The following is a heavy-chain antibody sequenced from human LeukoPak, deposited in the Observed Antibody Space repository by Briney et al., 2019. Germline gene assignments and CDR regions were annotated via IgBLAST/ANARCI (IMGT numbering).Heavy chain of an antibody. CDR1: GFTFDNFA. J-gene: IGHJ4*02. CDR3: AKHLGPCGANPFDS. V-gene: IGHV3-23*01. Sequence: GGSLRLSCAASGFTFDNFALSWVRQAPGKGLEWVSTVVGSGGSTFHAASVKGRFTISRDSSNNTVYLHMTALRAEDTAVYYCAKHLGPCGANPFDSWGLGTLVTVSS. CDR2: VVGSGGST. D-gene: IGHD4/OR15-4a*01.